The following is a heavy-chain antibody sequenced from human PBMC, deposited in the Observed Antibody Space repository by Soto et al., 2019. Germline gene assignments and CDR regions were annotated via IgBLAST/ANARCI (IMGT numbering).Heavy chain of an antibody. Sequence: QVQLVESGGGVVQPGRSLRLSCAASGFTFNRYGMHWVRQAPGKGLEWVAVIWFDGSNRDYADSVKGRFTISRDNSKNTLYLQRNSLRAEDTAVYYCARDVFSQGSYYFDYWGQGTLVTVSS. CDR3: ARDVFSQGSYYFDY. CDR2: IWFDGSNR. CDR1: GFTFNRYG. J-gene: IGHJ4*02. V-gene: IGHV3-33*01.